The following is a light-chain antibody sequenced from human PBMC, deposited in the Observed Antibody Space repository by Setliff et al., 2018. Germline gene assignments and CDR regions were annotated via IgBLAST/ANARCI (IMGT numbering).Light chain of an antibody. CDR1: SSDVGGYNY. V-gene: IGLV2-8*01. CDR3: SSYAGSNNFPYV. J-gene: IGLJ1*01. Sequence: QSALTQPPSASGSPGQSVTISCTGTSSDVGGYNYVSWYQQHPGKAPKLMIYEVSKRPSGVPDRFSGSKSGNTASLTVSGLQAEDEADYYRSSYAGSNNFPYVFGTGTKVTVL. CDR2: EVS.